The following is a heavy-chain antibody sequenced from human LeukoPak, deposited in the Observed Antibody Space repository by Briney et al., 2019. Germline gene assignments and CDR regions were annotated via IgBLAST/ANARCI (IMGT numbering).Heavy chain of an antibody. CDR2: ISGSGGST. J-gene: IGHJ6*02. V-gene: IGHV3-23*01. D-gene: IGHD6-13*01. Sequence: GGSLRLSCAASGFTFSSYAMSWVRQAPGKGLEWVSAISGSGGSTYYADSVKGRFTISRDNSKNTLYLQMNSLRAEDTAVYYCAKSHIAAAGTPYYYGMDVWGQGTTVTVSS. CDR3: AKSHIAAAGTPYYYGMDV. CDR1: GFTFSSYA.